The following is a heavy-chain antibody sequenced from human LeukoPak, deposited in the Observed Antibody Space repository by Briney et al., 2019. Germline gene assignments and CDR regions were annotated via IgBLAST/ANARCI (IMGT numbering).Heavy chain of an antibody. V-gene: IGHV1-18*01. Sequence: ASVKVSCKASGYTFTSYGISWVRQAPGQGLEWIGWISAYNGNTNYAQKLQGRVTMTTDTSTSTAYMELRSLRSDDTAVYYCARGPSQLRYFDWLLYRGYYYYYMDVWGKGTTVTISS. J-gene: IGHJ6*03. CDR2: ISAYNGNT. D-gene: IGHD3-9*01. CDR3: ARGPSQLRYFDWLLYRGYYYYYMDV. CDR1: GYTFTSYG.